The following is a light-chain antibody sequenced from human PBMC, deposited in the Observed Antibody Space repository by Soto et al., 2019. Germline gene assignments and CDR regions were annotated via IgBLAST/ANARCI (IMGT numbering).Light chain of an antibody. J-gene: IGKJ4*01. CDR1: QSVSSN. CDR2: GAS. Sequence: EIVMTQSPATLSVSPGERATLSCRASQSVSSNLAWYQQKPGQAPRLLIYGASTRATGIPARFSGSGSGTEFTLTITSLPSEDFAAYYCQQYNNWPRAVGGGTKVDIK. CDR3: QQYNNWPRA. V-gene: IGKV3-15*01.